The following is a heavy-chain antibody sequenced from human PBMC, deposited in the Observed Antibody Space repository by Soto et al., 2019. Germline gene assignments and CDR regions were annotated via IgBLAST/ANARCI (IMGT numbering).Heavy chain of an antibody. Sequence: QVQLVQSGAEVKKPGSSVKVSCRASGGTFSSYTIVWVRQAPGQGLEWMGGFVPLLGSANIAQKFQGRVTITADASTSTAYMELSSLTSEDSATYYCAREDDSSGHYSWFDPWGQGTLVTVSS. CDR1: GGTFSSYT. J-gene: IGHJ5*02. D-gene: IGHD3-22*01. CDR3: AREDDSSGHYSWFDP. V-gene: IGHV1-69*19. CDR2: FVPLLGSA.